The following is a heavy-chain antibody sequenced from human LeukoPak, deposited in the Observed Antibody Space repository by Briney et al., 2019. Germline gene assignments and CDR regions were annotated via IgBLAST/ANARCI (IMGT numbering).Heavy chain of an antibody. CDR1: GFTVSSNY. J-gene: IGHJ6*02. Sequence: GGSLRLSCAASGFTVSSNYMSWVRQAPGKGLEWVSVIYSGGGTYYADSVKGRFTISRDNSKNTLYLQMSSLRAEDTAVYYCARAIRLAAAAPLTGGMDVWGQGTTVTVSS. CDR3: ARAIRLAAAAPLTGGMDV. CDR2: IYSGGGT. V-gene: IGHV3-66*01. D-gene: IGHD6-13*01.